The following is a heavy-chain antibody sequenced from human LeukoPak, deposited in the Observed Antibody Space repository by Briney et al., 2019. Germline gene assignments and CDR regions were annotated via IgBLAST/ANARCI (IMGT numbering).Heavy chain of an antibody. Sequence: GASVTVSCTASGYTFTGYYMHWVRQAPGQGLEWMGWISAYNGNTNYAQKLQGRVTMTTDTSTSTAYMELRSLRSDDTAMYYCARRASYYYGMDVWGQGTTVTVSS. CDR2: ISAYNGNT. V-gene: IGHV1-18*04. CDR3: ARRASYYYGMDV. J-gene: IGHJ6*02. CDR1: GYTFTGYY.